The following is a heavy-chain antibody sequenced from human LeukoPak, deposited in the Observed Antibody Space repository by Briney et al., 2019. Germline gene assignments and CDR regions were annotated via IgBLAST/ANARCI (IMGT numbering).Heavy chain of an antibody. V-gene: IGHV1-3*01. CDR3: TRVKNYYYYDIDV. Sequence: ASVKVSCKASGYTFTSYAMHWVRQAPGQRLEWMGWITAPNGNTKYSQKFTGRVTITRDTSPTPAYMELSSPRSEDTAAYYCTRVKNYYYYDIDVWGKGTTVTISS. CDR2: ITAPNGNT. J-gene: IGHJ6*03. CDR1: GYTFTSYA.